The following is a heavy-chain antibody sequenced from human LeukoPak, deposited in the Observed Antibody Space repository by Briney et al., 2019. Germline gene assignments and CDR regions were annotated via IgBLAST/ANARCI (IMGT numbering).Heavy chain of an antibody. CDR1: GFAVSSNY. CDR2: IYSGGST. V-gene: IGHV3-53*04. Sequence: GGSLRLSCAASGFAVSSNYMSWVRQAPGKGLEWVSIIYSGGSTYYADSVKGRFTISRHNSKNTLYLQMNSLRAEDTAVYYCARGVGAVSNIDYWGQGTLVTVSS. D-gene: IGHD2/OR15-2a*01. J-gene: IGHJ4*02. CDR3: ARGVGAVSNIDY.